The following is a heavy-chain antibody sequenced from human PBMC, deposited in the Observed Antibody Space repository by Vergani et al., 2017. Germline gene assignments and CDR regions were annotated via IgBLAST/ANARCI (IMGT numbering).Heavy chain of an antibody. Sequence: QLQLQESGPGLVKPSATLSLTCSVSGASIRSSNYYWGWIRQPPGKGLEWIASIYYSGSTYYNPSLKSRVTISVYTSKNHFSLKLSSLTAADTAVYFCARHSTVEWLVKLGWIDPWGQGILVTVSS. V-gene: IGHV4-39*01. CDR2: IYYSGST. J-gene: IGHJ5*02. CDR1: GASIRSSNYY. D-gene: IGHD6-19*01. CDR3: ARHSTVEWLVKLGWIDP.